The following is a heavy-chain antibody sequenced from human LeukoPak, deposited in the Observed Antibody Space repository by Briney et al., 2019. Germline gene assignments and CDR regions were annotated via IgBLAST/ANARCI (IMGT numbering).Heavy chain of an antibody. J-gene: IGHJ4*02. CDR1: GGSFSGYY. Sequence: SETLSLTCAVYGGSFSGYYWSWIRQPPGKGLEWIGSIFYDGSSDYNPSLKSRVTISVDTSKNQFSLKLSSVTAADTAVYYCARLTGTRITMIVAVDYWGQGTLVTVSS. CDR3: ARLTGTRITMIVAVDY. V-gene: IGHV4-34*12. CDR2: IFYDGSS. D-gene: IGHD3-22*01.